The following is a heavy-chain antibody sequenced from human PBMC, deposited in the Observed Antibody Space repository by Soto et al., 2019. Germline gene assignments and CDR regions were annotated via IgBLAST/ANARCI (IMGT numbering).Heavy chain of an antibody. J-gene: IGHJ2*01. CDR3: ARKVLGSTSRPDWWYFDL. Sequence: ESGGGLVQPGGSLRLSCVGSGFTFINYAMNWVRQTPGKGLEWVSTISGGGDRAFDADTVNGRFTISRDNSKNTVNLQMNSLRADDTAVYYCARKVLGSTSRPDWWYFDLWGRGTLVTVSS. CDR1: GFTFINYA. V-gene: IGHV3-23*01. D-gene: IGHD3-16*01. CDR2: ISGGGDRA.